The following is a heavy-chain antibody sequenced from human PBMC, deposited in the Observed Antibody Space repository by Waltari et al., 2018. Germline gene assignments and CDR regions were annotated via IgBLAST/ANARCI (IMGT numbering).Heavy chain of an antibody. J-gene: IGHJ3*02. Sequence: QVQLQESGPGLVKPSETLSLTCAVSGYSISNGYYWSWIRQPPGKGLEWIGGIYHTGTTYSNASLKSRVTISVDTSKHQFSLNLSVVTAADTALYFCARGGSGSYMGSFDIWGQGPMVTVSS. CDR3: ARGGSGSYMGSFDI. CDR2: IYHTGTT. D-gene: IGHD1-26*01. V-gene: IGHV4-38-2*01. CDR1: GYSISNGYY.